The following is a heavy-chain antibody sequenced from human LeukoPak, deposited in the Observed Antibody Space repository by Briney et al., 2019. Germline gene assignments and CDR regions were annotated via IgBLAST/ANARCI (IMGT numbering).Heavy chain of an antibody. CDR3: ARPKYTTSSFDHHYGLDV. V-gene: IGHV1-3*01. CDR2: VNGGNGNT. Sequence: ASVKVSCKASGGTFSSYAISWVRQAPGQRLEWMGWVNGGNGNTEYSEKFQGRLTIGRDTSASTAYMELSSLKSEDTAVYYCARPKYTTSSFDHHYGLDVWGQGTRVIVSS. CDR1: GGTFSSYA. D-gene: IGHD2-2*02. J-gene: IGHJ6*02.